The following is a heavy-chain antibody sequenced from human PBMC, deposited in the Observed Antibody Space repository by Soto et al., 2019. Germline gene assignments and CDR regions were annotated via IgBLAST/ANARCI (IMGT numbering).Heavy chain of an antibody. D-gene: IGHD1-26*01. Sequence: QVQLVQSGAEVKKPGASVKVSCKASGYTFTGYFIHWVRDVPGQGLEYLGWINPNTGGTDYAQKFQGRVTMTRDKSSSTVFMDLKRLTSADTAVYYCARVASGAARDWFDPWGQGTLVTVSS. CDR2: INPNTGGT. CDR1: GYTFTGYF. J-gene: IGHJ5*02. CDR3: ARVASGAARDWFDP. V-gene: IGHV1-2*02.